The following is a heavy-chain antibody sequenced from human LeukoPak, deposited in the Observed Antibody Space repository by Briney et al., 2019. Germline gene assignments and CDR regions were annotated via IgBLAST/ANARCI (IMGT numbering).Heavy chain of an antibody. CDR2: INHSGST. CDR1: GGSFSGYY. Sequence: SETLSLTCAVYGGSFSGYYWSWIRQPPGKGLEWIGEINHSGSTNYNPSLKSRVTISVDTSKNQFSLKLSFVTAADTAVYYCARLRFWSGYYLSTHNWFDPWGQGTLVTVSS. J-gene: IGHJ5*02. V-gene: IGHV4-34*01. D-gene: IGHD3-3*01. CDR3: ARLRFWSGYYLSTHNWFDP.